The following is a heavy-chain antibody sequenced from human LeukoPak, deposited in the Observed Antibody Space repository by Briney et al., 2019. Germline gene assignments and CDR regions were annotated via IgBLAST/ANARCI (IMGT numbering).Heavy chain of an antibody. CDR2: IYYSGST. CDR3: ARAPWRGNSSVFPQNWFAP. J-gene: IGHJ5*02. D-gene: IGHD2/OR15-2a*01. V-gene: IGHV4-31*03. Sequence: SQTLSLTCTVSGGSISSGGYYWSWIRQHPGKGLEWIGYIYYSGSTYYNPSLKSRVTISVDTSKNQFSLKLSSVTAADTAVYYRARAPWRGNSSVFPQNWFAPGAQGPLVTVSS. CDR1: GGSISSGGYY.